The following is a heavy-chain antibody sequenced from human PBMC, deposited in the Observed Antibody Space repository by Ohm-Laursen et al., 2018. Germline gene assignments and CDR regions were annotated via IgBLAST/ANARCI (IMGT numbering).Heavy chain of an antibody. CDR1: GFSFSRNA. V-gene: IGHV3-21*04. CDR2: ISPIGDYI. J-gene: IGHJ3*02. CDR3: ARDKMATTGNGAFDT. D-gene: IGHD5-24*01. Sequence: SLRLSCAASGFSFSRNAMTWVRQAPGKGLEWVSSISPIGDYIYYGGPVKGRFTVSRDNSKNTLYLQMNSLRAEDTAVYYCARDKMATTGNGAFDTWGQGTTVIISS.